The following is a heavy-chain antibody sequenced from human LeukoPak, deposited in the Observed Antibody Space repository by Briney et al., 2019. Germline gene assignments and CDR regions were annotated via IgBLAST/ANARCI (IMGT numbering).Heavy chain of an antibody. D-gene: IGHD5-12*01. J-gene: IGHJ3*02. CDR3: ARPFIDIVATIVGADAFDI. CDR1: GFTFSTYW. CDR2: IKQDGSQK. V-gene: IGHV3-7*01. Sequence: GGSLRLSCAASGFTFSTYWMSWVRQAPGKGLEWVANIKQDGSQKYYVDSVKGRFTISRDNAKNSLFLQMNSLRAEDTAVYYCARPFIDIVATIVGADAFDIWGQGTMVTVSS.